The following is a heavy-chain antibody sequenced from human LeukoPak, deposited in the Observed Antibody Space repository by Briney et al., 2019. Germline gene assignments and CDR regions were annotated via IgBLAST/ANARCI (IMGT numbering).Heavy chain of an antibody. J-gene: IGHJ4*02. CDR2: AYYSGST. Sequence: SETLSLTCTVSGVSISSYYWSWIRQPPGKGLEWIGYAYYSGSTNYNPSLKGRVTISVDTSKNQFSLNLSSVTAADTAVYYCARGNGYNFYWGQGTLVTVSS. D-gene: IGHD5-24*01. CDR3: ARGNGYNFY. CDR1: GVSISSYY. V-gene: IGHV4-59*01.